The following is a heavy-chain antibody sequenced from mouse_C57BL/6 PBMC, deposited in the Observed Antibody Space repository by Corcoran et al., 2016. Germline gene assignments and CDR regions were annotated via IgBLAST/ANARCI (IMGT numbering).Heavy chain of an antibody. CDR2: INPNNGGA. CDR3: ARRGLTGKGLDYFDY. V-gene: IGHV1-18*01. CDR1: GYTFTDYN. D-gene: IGHD4-1*01. J-gene: IGHJ2*01. Sequence: EVQMQQSGPELVKPGASVKIPCKASGYTFTDYNIDWVKQSHGKSLEWIGDINPNNGGAIYNQKFKGKATLTVDKSSSTAYMELRSLTSEDTAVYYCARRGLTGKGLDYFDYWGQGTTLTVSS.